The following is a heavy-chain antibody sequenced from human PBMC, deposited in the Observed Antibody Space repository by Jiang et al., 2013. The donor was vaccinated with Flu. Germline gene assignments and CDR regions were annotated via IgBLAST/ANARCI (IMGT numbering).Heavy chain of an antibody. D-gene: IGHD4-17*01. CDR2: INPSGGST. J-gene: IGHJ4*02. V-gene: IGHV1-46*01. CDR1: GGTFSSYA. CDR3: ARAKYGDYDFDY. Sequence: AEVKKPGSSVKVSCKASGGTFSSYAISWVRQAPGQGLEWMGIINPSGGSTSYAQKFQGRVTMTRDTSTSTVYMELSSLRSEDTAVYYCARAKYGDYDFDYWGQGTLVTVSS.